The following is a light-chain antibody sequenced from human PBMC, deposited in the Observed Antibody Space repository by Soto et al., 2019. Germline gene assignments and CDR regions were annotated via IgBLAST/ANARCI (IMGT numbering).Light chain of an antibody. CDR1: QSVSSN. V-gene: IGKV3-15*01. CDR3: QHLET. CDR2: GAS. J-gene: IGKJ1*01. Sequence: EIVMTQSPATLSVSPGERATLSCRASQSVSSNLAWYQQKPGQAPRLLIYGASTRATGIPARFSGSGSGTEFTLTISSLQSEDFAVYYCQHLETFGQGIKVDIK.